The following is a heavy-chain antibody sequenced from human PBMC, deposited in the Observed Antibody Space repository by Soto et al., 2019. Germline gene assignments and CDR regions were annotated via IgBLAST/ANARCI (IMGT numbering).Heavy chain of an antibody. CDR1: GGSINSFY. V-gene: IGHV4-59*12. D-gene: IGHD6-13*01. CDR3: ARDHAQYSSSWYVGWFDP. Sequence: SETLSLTCTVSGGSINSFYWSWIRQPPRKGLEWIGSIYYSGSTNYNPSLKSRVPISVDTSKNQFSLKLSSVTAADTAVYYCARDHAQYSSSWYVGWFDPWGQGTLVTVSS. J-gene: IGHJ5*02. CDR2: IYYSGST.